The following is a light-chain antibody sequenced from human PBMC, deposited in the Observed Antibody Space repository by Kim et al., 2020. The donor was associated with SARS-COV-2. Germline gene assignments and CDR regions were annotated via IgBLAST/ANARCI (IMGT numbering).Light chain of an antibody. Sequence: SYELTQPPSVSVAPGKTARITCGGNNIGSKSVHWYQQKPGQAPVLVIYYDSDRPSRIPERFSGSNSGNTATLTISRVEAGDEADYYCQVWDNSSDLVVFG. J-gene: IGLJ2*01. CDR2: YDS. CDR3: QVWDNSSDLVV. CDR1: NIGSKS. V-gene: IGLV3-21*04.